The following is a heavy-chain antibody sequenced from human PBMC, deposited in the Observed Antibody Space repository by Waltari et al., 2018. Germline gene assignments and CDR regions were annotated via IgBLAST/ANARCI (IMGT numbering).Heavy chain of an antibody. Sequence: QVQLVESGGGVVQPGRSLRLSCAASGFTFSSYDMHWVRQAPGKGLEWVAVISNDGRNKYYADSVKGRFTISRDKSKNTLYLQMNSLRAEDTAVYYCAKDDYGDYGYDYWGQGTLVTVSS. V-gene: IGHV3-30*18. CDR2: ISNDGRNK. CDR1: GFTFSSYD. CDR3: AKDDYGDYGYDY. J-gene: IGHJ4*02. D-gene: IGHD4-17*01.